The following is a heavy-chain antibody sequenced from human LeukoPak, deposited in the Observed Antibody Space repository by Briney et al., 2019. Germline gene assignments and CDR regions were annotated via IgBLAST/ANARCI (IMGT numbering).Heavy chain of an antibody. CDR1: GFSFSSYA. D-gene: IGHD3-22*01. CDR2: ISGSGGST. Sequence: GSLRLSCAASGFSFSSYAMSWVRQAPGKGLEWVSAISGSGGSTYYADSVKGRFTISRDNSKNTLYLQMNSLRAEDTAVYYCAKDQYYYDSSGYYWGQGTLVTVSS. J-gene: IGHJ4*02. CDR3: AKDQYYYDSSGYY. V-gene: IGHV3-23*01.